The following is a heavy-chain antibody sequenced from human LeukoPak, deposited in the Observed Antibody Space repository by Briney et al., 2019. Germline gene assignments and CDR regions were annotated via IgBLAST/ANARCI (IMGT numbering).Heavy chain of an antibody. Sequence: GGSLRLSCAASGFTFSSYAMHWVRQAPGKGLEWVAVISYDGSNKYYADSVKGRFTISRDNSKNTLYLQMNSLRAEDTAVYYCARNYDSSGYPSLDYWGQGTLVTVSS. D-gene: IGHD3-22*01. J-gene: IGHJ4*02. V-gene: IGHV3-30-3*01. CDR1: GFTFSSYA. CDR3: ARNYDSSGYPSLDY. CDR2: ISYDGSNK.